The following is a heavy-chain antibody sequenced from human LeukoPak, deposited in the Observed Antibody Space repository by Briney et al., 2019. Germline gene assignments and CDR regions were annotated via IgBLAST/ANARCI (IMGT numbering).Heavy chain of an antibody. V-gene: IGHV4-59*01. CDR2: IYYSGST. J-gene: IGHJ4*02. Sequence: SETLSLTCTVSGGSISSYYWSWIRQPPGKGLEWIGYIYYSGSTNYNPSLKSRVTISVDMSKNQFSLKLSSVTAADTAVYYCARVVRYYYGSGSYGPLYYFDYWGQGTLVTVSS. CDR3: ARVVRYYYGSGSYGPLYYFDY. D-gene: IGHD3-10*01. CDR1: GGSISSYY.